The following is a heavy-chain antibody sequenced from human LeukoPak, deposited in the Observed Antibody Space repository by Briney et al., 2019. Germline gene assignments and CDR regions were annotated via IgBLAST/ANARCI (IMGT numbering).Heavy chain of an antibody. CDR3: VRVRVRGVIDY. V-gene: IGHV4-59*01. Sequence: SETLSLTCTVSGGSISSYYWSWIRQPPGKGLEWIGYIYYSGSTNYNPSLKSRVTISVDTSKNQFSLKLSSVTAADTAVYYCVRVRVRGVIDYWGQGTLVTVSS. J-gene: IGHJ4*02. CDR1: GGSISSYY. D-gene: IGHD3-10*01. CDR2: IYYSGST.